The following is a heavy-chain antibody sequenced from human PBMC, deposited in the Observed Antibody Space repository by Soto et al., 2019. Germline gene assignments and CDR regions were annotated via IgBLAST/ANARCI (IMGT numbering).Heavy chain of an antibody. J-gene: IGHJ3*02. Sequence: QVQLVQSGAEVKKPGASVKVSCKASGYTFTSYDINWVRQATGQGLEWMGWMNPNSGNTGYAQKFQGRVTMTRNTSISTAYMELNSLRSEDTAVDYCATYRGWFVAFDIWGQGTMVTVSS. CDR2: MNPNSGNT. CDR1: GYTFTSYD. CDR3: ATYRGWFVAFDI. V-gene: IGHV1-8*01. D-gene: IGHD2-15*01.